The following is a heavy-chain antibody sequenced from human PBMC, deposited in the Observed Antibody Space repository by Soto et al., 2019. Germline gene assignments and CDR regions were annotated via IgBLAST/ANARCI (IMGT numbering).Heavy chain of an antibody. V-gene: IGHV3-7*01. CDR1: GFTFSTSW. Sequence: SGGSLRLSCVVSGFTFSTSWMTWVRQAPGKGLEWVANIKYDESEKNYVDSVKGRFTVSRDNAKNAVFLQMHSLRIEDTAVYYCAKSTGWYPDTWGRGTLVTVSS. J-gene: IGHJ5*02. D-gene: IGHD6-19*01. CDR2: IKYDESEK. CDR3: AKSTGWYPDT.